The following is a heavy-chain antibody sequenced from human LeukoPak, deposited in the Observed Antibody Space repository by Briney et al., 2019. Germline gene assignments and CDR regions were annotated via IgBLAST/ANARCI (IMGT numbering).Heavy chain of an antibody. CDR3: ARDEGIAVANPNFDY. J-gene: IGHJ4*02. CDR2: IYYSGST. D-gene: IGHD6-19*01. V-gene: IGHV4-39*07. Sequence: SETLSLTCTVSGGSISSSSYYWGWIRQPPGRGLEWIGSIYYSGSTYYNPSLKSRVTIPVDTSKNQFSLKLSSVAAADTAVYYCARDEGIAVANPNFDYWGQGTLVTVSS. CDR1: GGSISSSSYY.